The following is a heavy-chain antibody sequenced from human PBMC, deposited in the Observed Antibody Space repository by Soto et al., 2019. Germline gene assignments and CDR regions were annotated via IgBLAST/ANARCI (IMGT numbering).Heavy chain of an antibody. J-gene: IGHJ4*02. D-gene: IGHD2-2*01. CDR2: VAYSRST. Sequence: QLQLQESGPGLVKPSETLSLTCFVSGGSISSNNYYWGWIRQPPGKGLEWVGSVAYSRSTYYNPSLKSRVTISVETSKSQFSLKLISVTAADTAVYYCASLLRPTSWGVGYFHYWGQGPLVTVSS. CDR3: ASLLRPTSWGVGYFHY. V-gene: IGHV4-39*01. CDR1: GGSISSNNYY.